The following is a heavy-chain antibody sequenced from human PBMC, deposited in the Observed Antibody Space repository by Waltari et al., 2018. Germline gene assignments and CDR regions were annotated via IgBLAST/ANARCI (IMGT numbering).Heavy chain of an antibody. J-gene: IGHJ4*02. CDR1: GRSFSGPY. CDR2: INHSGSN. V-gene: IGHV4-34*01. D-gene: IGHD3-3*01. CDR3: ARGGDFWSGYYTDY. Sequence: QVQLQQWGAALLQPSQTLSLTCAVHGRSFSGPYWIGLRRPPGKGLEWIGEINHSGSNNYNPSLKSRVTISVDTSKNQFSLKLSSVTAADTAVYYCARGGDFWSGYYTDYWGQGALVTVSS.